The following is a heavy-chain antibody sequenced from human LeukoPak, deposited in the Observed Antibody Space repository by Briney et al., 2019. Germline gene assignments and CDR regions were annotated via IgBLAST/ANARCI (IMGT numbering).Heavy chain of an antibody. CDR1: GFTFSSYS. V-gene: IGHV3-23*01. CDR2: ISASGGST. J-gene: IGHJ4*02. CDR3: AKDRGRETKNFDY. Sequence: QSGGSLRPSCAASGFTFSSYSMNWVRQAPGKGLEWVSVISASGGSTDYADSVKGHFTISRDNSNNTLYLQMNSLGAEDTAIYYCAKDRGRETKNFDYWGQGTLVIVSS. D-gene: IGHD1-26*01.